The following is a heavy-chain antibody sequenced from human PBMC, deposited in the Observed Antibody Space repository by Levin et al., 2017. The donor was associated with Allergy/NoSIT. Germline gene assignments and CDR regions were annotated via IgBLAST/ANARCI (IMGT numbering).Heavy chain of an antibody. Sequence: GGSLRLSCAASGFTFSRYGMSWVRQAPGKGLEWVSSVTGSGGSTYYADSVKGRFTVSRDNSKNTLYLQMNSLRAADTAVYYCVKDSGSSIELNLFWGQGTLVTVSS. CDR1: GFTFSRYG. D-gene: IGHD5-18*01. CDR2: VTGSGGST. V-gene: IGHV3-23*01. CDR3: VKDSGSSIELNLF. J-gene: IGHJ4*02.